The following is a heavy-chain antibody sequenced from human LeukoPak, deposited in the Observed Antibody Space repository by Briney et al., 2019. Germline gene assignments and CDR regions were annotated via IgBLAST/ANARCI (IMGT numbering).Heavy chain of an antibody. D-gene: IGHD4-17*01. CDR2: IYYSGST. CDR1: GFTFDDYG. Sequence: GSLRLSCAASGFTFDDYGMSWVRQVPGKGLEWIGYIYYSGSTNYNPSLKSRVTISVDTSKNQFSLKLSSVTAADTAVYYCARAHGDYDRRGWVWGQGTLVTVSS. CDR3: ARAHGDYDRRGWV. J-gene: IGHJ4*02. V-gene: IGHV4-59*01.